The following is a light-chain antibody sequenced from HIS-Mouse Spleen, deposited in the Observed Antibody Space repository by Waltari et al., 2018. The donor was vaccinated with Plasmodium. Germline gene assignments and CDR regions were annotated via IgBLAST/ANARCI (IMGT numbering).Light chain of an antibody. CDR3: QQYNNWSFT. Sequence: EIVMTQSPATLSVSPVERATLSCRASQSVRSNLAWYQQKPGQAPRLLIYGASTRATGIPARFSGSGSGTEFTLTISSLQSEDFAVYYCQQYNNWSFTFGPGTKVDIK. CDR2: GAS. J-gene: IGKJ3*01. V-gene: IGKV3-15*01. CDR1: QSVRSN.